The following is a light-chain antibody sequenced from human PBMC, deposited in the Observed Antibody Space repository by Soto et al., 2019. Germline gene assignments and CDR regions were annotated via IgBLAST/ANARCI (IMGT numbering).Light chain of an antibody. CDR1: SSNIRAGYD. CDR3: QSYDSSLSASV. V-gene: IGLV1-40*01. Sequence: QSVLTQPPSVSGAPGQRITISCTGSSSNIRAGYDVHWYQQLPGAAPKLLIYANTNPPSGVPGRFSGSKSGASASLAITGLQAEDEADYYCQSYDSSLSASVFGGGTQLTVL. J-gene: IGLJ2*01. CDR2: ANT.